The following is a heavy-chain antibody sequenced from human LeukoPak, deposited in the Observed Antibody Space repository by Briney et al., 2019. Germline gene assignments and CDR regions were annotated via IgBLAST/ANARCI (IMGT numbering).Heavy chain of an antibody. V-gene: IGHV4-59*08. Sequence: SGTLSLTCSVFTGSISSYQWSWIRQPPGKALEWIGYVHYSGSTNYNPSLKSRVSMSVDTSKNQFSLKLISVTAADTAVYYCARHGWYYFDYWGQGTLVTVSS. CDR3: ARHGWYYFDY. CDR2: VHYSGST. CDR1: TGSISSYQ. J-gene: IGHJ4*02. D-gene: IGHD6-19*01.